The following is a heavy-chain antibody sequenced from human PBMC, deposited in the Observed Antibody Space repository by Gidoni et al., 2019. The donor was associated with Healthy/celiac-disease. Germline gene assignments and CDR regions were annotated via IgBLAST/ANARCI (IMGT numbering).Heavy chain of an antibody. CDR3: AHRYTVTTSDGQENDAFDI. CDR1: GFSLSPSGVG. Sequence: QITLQESGPTLVKPTQTLTLTCTFSGFSLSPSGVGVGWIRQPPGKALEWLALIYWNDDNRYSTSLKSRITITKDTSKNQVVLTMTNMDPVDTATYYCAHRYTVTTSDGQENDAFDIWGQGTMVTVSS. CDR2: IYWNDDN. D-gene: IGHD4-17*01. V-gene: IGHV2-5*01. J-gene: IGHJ3*02.